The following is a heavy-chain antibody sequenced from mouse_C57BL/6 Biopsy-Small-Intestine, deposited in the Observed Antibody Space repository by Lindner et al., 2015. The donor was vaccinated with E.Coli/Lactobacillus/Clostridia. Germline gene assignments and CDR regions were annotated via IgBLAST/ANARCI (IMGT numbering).Heavy chain of an antibody. CDR2: IYPGDGDT. D-gene: IGHD1-1*01. V-gene: IGHV1-80*01. CDR1: GYAFSSYW. Sequence: VQLQESGAELVKPGASVKISCKASGYAFSSYWMNWVKQRPGKGLEWIGQIYPGDGDTNYNGKFEGKATLTADKSSSTAYMQLSSLTSEDSAVYFCARGDYGSSLYAMDYWGQGTSVTVSS. CDR3: ARGDYGSSLYAMDY. J-gene: IGHJ4*01.